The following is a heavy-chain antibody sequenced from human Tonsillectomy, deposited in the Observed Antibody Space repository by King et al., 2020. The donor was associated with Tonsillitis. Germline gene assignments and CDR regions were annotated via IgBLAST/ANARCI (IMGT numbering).Heavy chain of an antibody. CDR1: GFTFSSYW. D-gene: IGHD5-18*01. CDR2: IKQDGSEK. CDR3: ARDDLGYPRYYYYGMDV. J-gene: IGHJ6*02. V-gene: IGHV3-7*01. Sequence: VQLVESGGGLVQPGGSLRLSCAASGFTFSSYWMTWVRQAPGKGLEWVANIKQDGSEKYYVDSVKGRFTISRDNAKNSLYLQMNSLRAEDTAVYYCARDDLGYPRYYYYGMDVWGQGTTVTVSS.